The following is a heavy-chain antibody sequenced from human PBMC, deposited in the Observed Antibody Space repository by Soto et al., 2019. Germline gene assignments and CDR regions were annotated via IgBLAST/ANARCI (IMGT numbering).Heavy chain of an antibody. CDR1: GFTFSSYA. CDR2: ISGSGGST. CDR3: AKAFDFWSGYYRYFDY. J-gene: IGHJ4*02. D-gene: IGHD3-3*01. Sequence: PGGSLRLSCAASGFTFSSYAMSWVRQAPGKGLEWVSAISGSGGSTYYADSVKGRFTISRDNSKNTLYLQMNSLRAEDTAVYYCAKAFDFWSGYYRYFDYWGQGTLVTVSS. V-gene: IGHV3-23*01.